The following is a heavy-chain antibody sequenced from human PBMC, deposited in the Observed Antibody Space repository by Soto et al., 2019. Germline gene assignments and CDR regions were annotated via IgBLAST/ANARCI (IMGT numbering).Heavy chain of an antibody. CDR1: GFTFSRYA. D-gene: IGHD6-13*01. J-gene: IGHJ3*02. CDR3: AKGMQLVRGAFDI. Sequence: GSLRLSCAASGFTFSRYAMSWVRQAPGKGLEWVSAISGSGGSTYYADSVKGRFTISRDNSKNTLYLQMNSLRAEDTAVYYCAKGMQLVRGAFDIWGQGTMVTVSS. V-gene: IGHV3-23*01. CDR2: ISGSGGST.